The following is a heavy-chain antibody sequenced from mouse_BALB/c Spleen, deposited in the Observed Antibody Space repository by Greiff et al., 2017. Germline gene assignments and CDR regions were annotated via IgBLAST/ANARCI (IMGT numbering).Heavy chain of an antibody. J-gene: IGHJ4*01. D-gene: IGHD2-3*01. CDR3: ARNYDDYPYYYAMDY. CDR1: GFTFSSYY. CDR2: INSNGGST. V-gene: IGHV5-6-2*01. Sequence: EVMLVESGGGLVKLGGSLKLSCAASGFTFSSYYMSWVRQTPEKRLELVAAINSNGGSTYYPDTVKGRFTISRDNAKNTLYLQMSSLKSEDTALYYCARNYDDYPYYYAMDYWGQGTSVTVSS.